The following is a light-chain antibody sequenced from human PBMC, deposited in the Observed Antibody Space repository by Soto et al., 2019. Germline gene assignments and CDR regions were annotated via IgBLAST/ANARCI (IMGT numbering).Light chain of an antibody. J-gene: IGKJ5*01. Sequence: IVMTQSPDSLAVSLGERATIKCRSSQSLLYTSNNKNHLAWYQQKPGQSPKVLIYWASTRQTGVPERFSGSGSGTDFTLTISSLQADDVAIYYCQQYFSTPITFGQGTRLENK. CDR3: QQYFSTPIT. CDR2: WAS. V-gene: IGKV4-1*01. CDR1: QSLLYTSNNKNH.